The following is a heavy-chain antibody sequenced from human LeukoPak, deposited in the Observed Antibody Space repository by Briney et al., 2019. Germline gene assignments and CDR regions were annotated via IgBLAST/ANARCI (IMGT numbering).Heavy chain of an antibody. CDR1: GFTFSSCG. CDR3: ARDHSYYYDSSGWRYDRNYYYGMDV. CDR2: IWYDGSNK. V-gene: IGHV3-33*01. Sequence: GGSLRLSCAASGFTFSSCGMHWVRQAPGKGLEWVAVIWYDGSNKYYADSVKGRFTISRDNSKNTLYLQMNSLRAEDTAVYYCARDHSYYYDSSGWRYDRNYYYGMDVWGQGTTVTVSS. D-gene: IGHD3-22*01. J-gene: IGHJ6*02.